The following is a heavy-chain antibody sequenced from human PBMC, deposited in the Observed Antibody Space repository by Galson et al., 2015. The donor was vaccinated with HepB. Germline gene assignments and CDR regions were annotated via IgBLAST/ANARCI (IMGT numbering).Heavy chain of an antibody. CDR1: GFTFGDYA. V-gene: IGHV3-49*04. CDR3: TGGYYYGSGSYYNVDY. D-gene: IGHD3-10*01. CDR2: IRSKAYGGTT. J-gene: IGHJ4*02. Sequence: SLRLSCAASGFTFGDYAMSWVRQAPGKGLEWVGFIRSKAYGGTTEYAASVKGRFTISRDDSKSIAYLQMNSLKTEDTAVYYCTGGYYYGSGSYYNVDYWGQGTLVTVSS.